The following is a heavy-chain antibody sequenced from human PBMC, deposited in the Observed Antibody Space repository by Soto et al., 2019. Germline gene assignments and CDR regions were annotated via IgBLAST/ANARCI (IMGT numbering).Heavy chain of an antibody. CDR1: GDSVSSYSAA. V-gene: IGHV6-1*01. Sequence: SQTLALTCAISGDSVSSYSAAWNWIRQSPSGGLEWLGRTYYRSRFFSDYAESVKSRIIINPDTSKNQFSLQLKSVTPEDTAVYYCVRDRYSSSGWFDPWGQGTPVTVSS. CDR3: VRDRYSSSGWFDP. D-gene: IGHD3-10*01. J-gene: IGHJ5*02. CDR2: TYYRSRFFS.